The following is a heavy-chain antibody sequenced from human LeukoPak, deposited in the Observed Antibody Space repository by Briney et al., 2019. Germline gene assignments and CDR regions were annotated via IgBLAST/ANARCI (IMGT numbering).Heavy chain of an antibody. CDR2: ISGSGGST. V-gene: IGHV3-23*01. D-gene: IGHD3-3*01. CDR3: AKDWPGDGFWSGPSGGSFDY. CDR1: GFTFSSYA. J-gene: IGHJ4*02. Sequence: GSLRLSCAASGFTFSSYAMSWVRQAPGKGLEWVSAISGSGGSTYYADSVKGRFTISRDNSKNTLYLQMNSLRAEDTAVYYCAKDWPGDGFWSGPSGGSFDYWGQGTLVTVSS.